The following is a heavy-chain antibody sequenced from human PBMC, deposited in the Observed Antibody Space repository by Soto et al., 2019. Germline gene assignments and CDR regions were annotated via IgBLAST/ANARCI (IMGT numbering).Heavy chain of an antibody. CDR1: GGTFSSYA. CDR3: ARSGIAARPWWFDP. D-gene: IGHD6-6*01. J-gene: IGHJ5*02. CDR2: IIPIFGTA. V-gene: IGHV1-69*06. Sequence: QVQLVQSGAEVKKPGSSVKVSCKASGGTFSSYAISWVRQAPGQGLEWMGGIIPIFGTANYAQKFQGRVKIAADKSTSAADMEPGSLRSEDTAVYYCARSGIAARPWWFDPWGQGTLVTVSS.